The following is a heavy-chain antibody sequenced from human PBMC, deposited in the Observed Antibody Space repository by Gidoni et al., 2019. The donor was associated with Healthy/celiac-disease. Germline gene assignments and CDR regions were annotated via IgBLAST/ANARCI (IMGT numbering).Heavy chain of an antibody. D-gene: IGHD3-22*01. CDR2: ISGSGGST. CDR1: GFTFSSYA. Sequence: EVQLLESGGGLVQPGGSLRLSCAASGFTFSSYAMSWVRQAPGKGLEWVSAISGSGGSTYYADSVKGRFTISRDNSKNTLYLQMNSLRAEDTAVYYCAKDPYYYDSSGYYYGDYWGQGTLVTVSS. CDR3: AKDPYYYDSSGYYYGDY. J-gene: IGHJ4*02. V-gene: IGHV3-23*01.